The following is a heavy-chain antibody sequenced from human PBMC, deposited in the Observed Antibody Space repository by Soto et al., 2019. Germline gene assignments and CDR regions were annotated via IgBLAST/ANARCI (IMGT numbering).Heavy chain of an antibody. D-gene: IGHD6-13*01. CDR1: GGSFSGYY. J-gene: IGHJ6*02. CDR3: ARDPAADGNYGMDF. CDR2: INHSGST. Sequence: SETLSLTCAVYGGSFSGYYWSWIRQPPGKGLEWIGEINHSGSTNYNPSLKSRVTISVDTSKNQFSLKLSSVTAADTAVYYCARDPAADGNYGMDFWGQRTKVTGSS. V-gene: IGHV4-34*01.